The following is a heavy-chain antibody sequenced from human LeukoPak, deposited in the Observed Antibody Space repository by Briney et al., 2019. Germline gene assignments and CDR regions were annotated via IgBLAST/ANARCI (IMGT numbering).Heavy chain of an antibody. CDR2: IRSDRYGGTS. Sequence: GGSLRLSCTASGFTFGDNPLNWVRQAPGKRLEWVGLIRSDRYGGTSEYVASVNGRFSISRDDARNILYLEMNSLRNEDTAVYFCTRISSSPAALYYYYMDVWGKGIPATVSS. CDR3: TRISSSPAALYYYYMDV. V-gene: IGHV3-49*04. J-gene: IGHJ6*03. D-gene: IGHD6-6*01. CDR1: GFTFGDNP.